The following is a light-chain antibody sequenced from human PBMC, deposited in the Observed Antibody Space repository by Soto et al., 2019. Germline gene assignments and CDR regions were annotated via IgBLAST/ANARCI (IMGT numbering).Light chain of an antibody. CDR2: EGS. Sequence: QSALTQPASVSGSPGQSIAISYTGTSRDVGSYNLVSWYQQHPGKAPKVMIYEGSKRPSGVSDRFSGSKSGNTASLTISWLQADDDAYYYCCSYAGSSTYVFGTGTKLTVL. V-gene: IGLV2-23*01. J-gene: IGLJ1*01. CDR1: SRDVGSYNL. CDR3: CSYAGSSTYV.